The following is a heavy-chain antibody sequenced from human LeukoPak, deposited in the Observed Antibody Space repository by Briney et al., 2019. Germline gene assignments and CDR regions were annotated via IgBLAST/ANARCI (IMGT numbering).Heavy chain of an antibody. V-gene: IGHV3-20*04. CDR1: GFTFDDYG. D-gene: IGHD2-8*01. Sequence: GGSLRLSCAASGFTFDDYGMSWVRQAPGKGLEWVSGINWNGGSTGYADSVKGRFTISRDNAKNSLYLQTNSLRAEDTAVYYCARGYCTNGVCYLPWFDPWGQGTLVTVSS. J-gene: IGHJ5*02. CDR3: ARGYCTNGVCYLPWFDP. CDR2: INWNGGST.